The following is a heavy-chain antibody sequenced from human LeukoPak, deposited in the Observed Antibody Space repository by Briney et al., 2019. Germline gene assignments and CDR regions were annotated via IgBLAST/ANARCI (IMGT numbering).Heavy chain of an antibody. CDR3: ARSLPHDSGDPYYSDY. V-gene: IGHV3-30-3*01. D-gene: IGHD4-17*01. CDR1: GFTFSSYA. CDR2: ISYDGSNK. Sequence: GGSLRLSCAASGFTFSSYAMHWVRQAPGKGLEWGAVISYDGSNKYYADSGKGGFTISRDNSKNTLYLQMNSLRAEDTAAYPCARSLPHDSGDPYYSDYWGQRTLVTVPS. J-gene: IGHJ4*02.